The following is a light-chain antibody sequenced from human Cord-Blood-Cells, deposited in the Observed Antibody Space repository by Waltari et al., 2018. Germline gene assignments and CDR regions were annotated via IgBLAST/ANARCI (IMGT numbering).Light chain of an antibody. CDR2: EVS. Sequence: QSALTQPASVSGSPGQSITISCTGTSSDVGGYNYVSWYQQHPGKAPKLMIYEVSNRPSWVSNRFSGSKSGNTASLTLSGLQAEDEADYYCSSYTSSSTVVFGGGTKLTVL. J-gene: IGLJ2*01. CDR1: SSDVGGYNY. CDR3: SSYTSSSTVV. V-gene: IGLV2-14*01.